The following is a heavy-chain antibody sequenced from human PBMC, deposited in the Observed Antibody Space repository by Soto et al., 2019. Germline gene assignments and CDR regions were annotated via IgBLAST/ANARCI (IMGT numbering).Heavy chain of an antibody. J-gene: IGHJ3*02. D-gene: IGHD4-17*01. CDR3: ARDRPTSGPAYGLDI. CDR1: GFTFSGYS. CDR2: IGSTGSVT. Sequence: EVQLVESGGGLVQPGGSLRLSCAVSGFTFSGYSFNWVRQAPGRGLEWVSFIGSTGSVTHYADSVMGRFTISRDNGRNSLYLQMDSLRADDTAVYRCARDRPTSGPAYGLDIWGQGTVVTVSS. V-gene: IGHV3-48*04.